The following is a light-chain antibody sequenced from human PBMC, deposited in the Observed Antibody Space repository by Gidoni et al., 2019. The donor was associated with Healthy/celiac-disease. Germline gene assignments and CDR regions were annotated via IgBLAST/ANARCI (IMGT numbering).Light chain of an antibody. J-gene: IGKJ3*01. Sequence: DIHMTQSPSSLSASVGDRVTITCRASQGISNFLAWYQQKPRKVPKLLIYAASTLQSGVPSRFSGSGSGTDFTLTITSLQAEDVATYYCQKYNSAPFTFVPXTKVDIK. CDR1: QGISNF. V-gene: IGKV1-27*01. CDR3: QKYNSAPFT. CDR2: AAS.